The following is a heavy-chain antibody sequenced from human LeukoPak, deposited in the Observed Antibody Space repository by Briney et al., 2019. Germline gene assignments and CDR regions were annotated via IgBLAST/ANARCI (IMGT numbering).Heavy chain of an antibody. CDR1: GGSISSGGYY. V-gene: IGHV4-31*03. CDR2: IYYSGSA. Sequence: SQTLSLTCTVSGGSISSGGYYWSWIRQHPGKGLEWIGYIYYSGSAYSNPSLKSRVTISVDTSKNQFSLNLSSVTAADTAVYYCARYCSSTNCYKGGFDPWGQGTLVTVSS. J-gene: IGHJ5*02. D-gene: IGHD2-2*02. CDR3: ARYCSSTNCYKGGFDP.